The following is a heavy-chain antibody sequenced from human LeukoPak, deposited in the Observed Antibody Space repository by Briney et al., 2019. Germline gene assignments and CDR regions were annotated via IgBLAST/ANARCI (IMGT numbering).Heavy chain of an antibody. CDR2: ISWNSGSI. CDR3: ATTRWDVQGGSPVAGIFYY. J-gene: IGHJ4*02. CDR1: GFTFDDYA. D-gene: IGHD6-19*01. Sequence: PGGSLRLSCAASGFTFDDYAMHWVRQAPGKGLEWVSGISWNSGSIGYADSVKGRFTISRDNAKNSLYLQMNSLRAEDTALYYCATTRWDVQGGSPVAGIFYYWGQGTLVTVSS. V-gene: IGHV3-9*01.